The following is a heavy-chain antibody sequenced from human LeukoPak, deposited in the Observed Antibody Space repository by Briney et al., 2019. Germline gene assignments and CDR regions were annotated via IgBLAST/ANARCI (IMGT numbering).Heavy chain of an antibody. CDR2: IIPILGIA. CDR1: GGTFSSYA. D-gene: IGHD5-24*01. CDR3: ARWEKATIHHEGDY. Sequence: SVKVSCKASGGTFSSYAISWVRRAPGQGLEWMGRIIPILGIANYAQKFQGRVTITADKSTSTAYMELSSLRSEDTAVYYCARWEKATIHHEGDYWGQGTLVTVSS. J-gene: IGHJ4*02. V-gene: IGHV1-69*04.